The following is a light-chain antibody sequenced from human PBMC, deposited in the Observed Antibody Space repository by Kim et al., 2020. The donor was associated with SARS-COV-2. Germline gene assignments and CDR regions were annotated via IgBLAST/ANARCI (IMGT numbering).Light chain of an antibody. Sequence: ALGQTVRSTCQGDSLRRHDASWYQQKPGQAPILVIYDRGNRPSGIPDRFSGSSSGHTASLTITGAQAEDEANYYCNSRDSSGNNVVFGGGTQLTVL. CDR3: NSRDSSGNNVV. CDR1: SLRRHD. V-gene: IGLV3-19*01. CDR2: DRG. J-gene: IGLJ2*01.